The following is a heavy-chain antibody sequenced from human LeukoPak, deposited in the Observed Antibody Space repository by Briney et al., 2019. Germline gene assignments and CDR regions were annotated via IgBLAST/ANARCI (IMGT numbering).Heavy chain of an antibody. J-gene: IGHJ4*02. CDR3: AGIPLHYCSSTSCYLDY. Sequence: SETLSLTCTVSGGSISSYYWSWIRQPPGKGLEWIGYIYYSGSTNYNPSLKSRVTISVDTSKNQFSLKLSSVTAADTAVYYCAGIPLHYCSSTSCYLDYWGQGTLVTVSS. CDR1: GGSISSYY. CDR2: IYYSGST. V-gene: IGHV4-59*12. D-gene: IGHD2-2*01.